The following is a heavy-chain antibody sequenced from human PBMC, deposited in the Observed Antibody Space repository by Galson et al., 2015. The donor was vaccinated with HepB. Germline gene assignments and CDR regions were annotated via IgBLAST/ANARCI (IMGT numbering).Heavy chain of an antibody. D-gene: IGHD3-10*01. CDR1: VFILSMYW. CDR3: ARVKRGEWYSFYYYGMDV. CDR2: IKEDGSGK. Sequence: SLRLSCAASVFILSMYWMHWVRQAPGKGLEWVANIKEDGSGKNYADSVKGRFTISRDNAKNSLYLQMNSLRAEDTAIYYCARVKRGEWYSFYYYGMDVWGQGTTVTVSS. J-gene: IGHJ6*02. V-gene: IGHV3-7*05.